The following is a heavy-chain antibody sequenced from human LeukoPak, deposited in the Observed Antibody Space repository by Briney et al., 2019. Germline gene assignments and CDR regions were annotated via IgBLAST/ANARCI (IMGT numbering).Heavy chain of an antibody. V-gene: IGHV4-30-4*01. Sequence: TSETLSLTCTVSGGSISSGDYYWSWIRQPPGKGLEWIGYIYFTGSTSYDPSLKSRVIISPDTSKNQFSLKLTSVTAADTAVYYCATIHYWGQGTLVTVSS. CDR2: IYFTGST. CDR1: GGSISSGDYY. J-gene: IGHJ4*02. CDR3: ATIHY.